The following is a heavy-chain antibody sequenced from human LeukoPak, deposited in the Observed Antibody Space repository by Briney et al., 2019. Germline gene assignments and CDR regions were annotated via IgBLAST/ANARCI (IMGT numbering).Heavy chain of an antibody. CDR3: ARCSPGDSSNFYAVLQY. CDR1: GGTFRSYG. D-gene: IGHD3-22*01. V-gene: IGHV1-69*06. CDR2: IIPIFDTT. Sequence: SVKVSCKASGGTFRSYGINWVRQASGQGLEWMGGIIPIFDTTNYAQKFQGRVTITADKSTSTAYLEISSLTSDDTAVYYCARCSPGDSSNFYAVLQYWGQGTQVTVST. J-gene: IGHJ4*02.